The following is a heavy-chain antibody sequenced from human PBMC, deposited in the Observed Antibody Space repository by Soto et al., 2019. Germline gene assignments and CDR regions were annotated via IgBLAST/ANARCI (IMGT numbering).Heavy chain of an antibody. J-gene: IGHJ5*02. CDR2: ISWNSGSI. CDR3: AKASDDMLTGYNWFDP. CDR1: GFTFDDYA. Sequence: EVQLVESGGGLVQPGRSLRLSCAASGFTFDDYAMHWVRQAPGKGLEWVSGISWNSGSIGYADSVKGRFTISRDNAKNYLYLQMNSLRAEDTALDYCAKASDDMLTGYNWFDPWGQGTLVTVSS. D-gene: IGHD3-9*01. V-gene: IGHV3-9*01.